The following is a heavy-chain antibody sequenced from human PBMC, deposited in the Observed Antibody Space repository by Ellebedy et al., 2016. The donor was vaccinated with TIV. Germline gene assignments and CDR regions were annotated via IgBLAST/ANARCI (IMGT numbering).Heavy chain of an antibody. V-gene: IGHV1-18*04. D-gene: IGHD1-26*01. Sequence: ASVKVSCKASGYTFTSYGISWVRQAPGQGLEWMGWISVYNGNTNYAQKLQGRVTMTTDTSTSTAFMELSSLRSEDTAVYYCARDGGVIVGAASGFDYWGQGTLVTVSS. CDR2: ISVYNGNT. CDR1: GYTFTSYG. CDR3: ARDGGVIVGAASGFDY. J-gene: IGHJ4*02.